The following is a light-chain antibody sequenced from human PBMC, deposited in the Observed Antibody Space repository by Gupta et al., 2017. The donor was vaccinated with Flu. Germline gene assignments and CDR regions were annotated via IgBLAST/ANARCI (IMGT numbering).Light chain of an antibody. Sequence: QSVLTHPASVSGSPGQSITISCTGTRSDIGTYNYVSWYHHHPGKAPKLIIFEVRNRPSGISSRFSGSKSGYTASLTISGLQAEDEGVYYCSSYSTSNTPVFGRGTKVTVL. CDR2: EVR. V-gene: IGLV2-14*01. J-gene: IGLJ3*02. CDR1: RSDIGTYNY. CDR3: SSYSTSNTPV.